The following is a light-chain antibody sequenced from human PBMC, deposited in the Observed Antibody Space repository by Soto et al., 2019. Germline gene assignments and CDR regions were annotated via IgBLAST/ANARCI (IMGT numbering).Light chain of an antibody. J-gene: IGKJ2*01. CDR2: DTS. CDR3: QVRTEWPPFMYS. V-gene: IGKV3-11*01. CDR1: QSVDTF. Sequence: EIVLTQSPATLSLSPGERATLSCRASQSVDTFLAWYQQKPGRAPKLLNYDTSNRATGIPPRFSGSGSGTDFTLTISSLEPEDFAVYYCQVRTEWPPFMYSFGQGTKLEVK.